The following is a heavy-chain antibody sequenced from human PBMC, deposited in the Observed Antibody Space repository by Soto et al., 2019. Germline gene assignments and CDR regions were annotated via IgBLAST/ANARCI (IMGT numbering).Heavy chain of an antibody. CDR1: GFTFSSYA. J-gene: IGHJ4*02. Sequence: PGGSLRLSCAASGFTFSSYAMHWVRQAPGKGLEWVAVISYDGSNKYYADSVKGRFTISRDNSKNTLYLQMNSLRAEDTAVYYCARDDSSGYYFGYYFDYWGQGTLVTVSS. D-gene: IGHD3-22*01. CDR3: ARDDSSGYYFGYYFDY. V-gene: IGHV3-30-3*01. CDR2: ISYDGSNK.